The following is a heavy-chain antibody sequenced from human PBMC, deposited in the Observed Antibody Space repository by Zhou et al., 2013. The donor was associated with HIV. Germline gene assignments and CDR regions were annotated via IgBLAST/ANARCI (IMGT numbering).Heavy chain of an antibody. CDR3: ATVHYYKSSGYYLAYFDY. V-gene: IGHV1-8*01. CDR1: GYTFTTYE. D-gene: IGHD3-22*01. Sequence: VQLVQSGAEVKRPGASVKVSCKASGYTFTTYEINWVRQTSGQGLEWMGWLDPKSGNTGYAQKFQGRVTMTTSTSINTAYMELSSLRSDDTALYFCATVHYYKSSGYYLAYFDYWGQGTQVTVSS. CDR2: LDPKSGNT. J-gene: IGHJ4*02.